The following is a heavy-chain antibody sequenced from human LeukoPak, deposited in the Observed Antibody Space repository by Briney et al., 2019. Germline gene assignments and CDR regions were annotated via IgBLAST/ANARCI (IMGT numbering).Heavy chain of an antibody. CDR3: ARLITGTTTAIDI. CDR2: VYTSGST. J-gene: IGHJ3*02. CDR1: GGSISGYY. D-gene: IGHD1-7*01. Sequence: PSETLSLTCSVSGGSISGYYWTWIRQPAGKGLEWIGRVYTSGSTHYNPSLKTRLTMSVDTSKNQFSLELTSVTAADTAVYYCARLITGTTTAIDIWGQGTMVTVSS. V-gene: IGHV4-4*07.